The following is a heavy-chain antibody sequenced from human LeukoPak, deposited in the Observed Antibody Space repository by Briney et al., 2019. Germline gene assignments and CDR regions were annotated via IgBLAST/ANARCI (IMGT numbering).Heavy chain of an antibody. V-gene: IGHV3-7*03. Sequence: QAGGSLRLSCAASPGITFSDYWLNWVRQAPGAGLEWVAIIRQDGREKLYLDSGKGRFTISRDNAKSSVYLQINSLRAEDTAVYYCVGGIGWQPDYWGQGTLVTVSS. CDR2: IRQDGREK. CDR1: PGITFSDYW. J-gene: IGHJ4*02. CDR3: VGGIGWQPDY. D-gene: IGHD6-19*01.